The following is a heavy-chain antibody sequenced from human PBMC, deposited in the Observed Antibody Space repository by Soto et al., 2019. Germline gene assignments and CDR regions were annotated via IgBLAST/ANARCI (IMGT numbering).Heavy chain of an antibody. Sequence: QVQLQQWGAGLLKPSETLSLTCAVYGGSFSGYYWSWIRQPPGKGLEWIGEINHSGSTNYNPSLKSRVTISVDTSNSQFSLKLSSVTAADPAVYYCARGWFDPWGQGTLLTVSS. CDR2: INHSGST. J-gene: IGHJ5*02. V-gene: IGHV4-34*01. CDR3: ARGWFDP. CDR1: GGSFSGYY.